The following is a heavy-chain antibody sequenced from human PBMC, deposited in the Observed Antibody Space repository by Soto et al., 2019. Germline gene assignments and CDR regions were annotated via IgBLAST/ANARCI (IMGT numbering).Heavy chain of an antibody. J-gene: IGHJ3*02. Sequence: GGSLRLSCAASGFTFISYAMSWVRQAPGKGLEWVSAISGSGGSTYYADSVKGRSTISRDNAKNSLYLQMNSLRAEDTAVYYCASDDYGDSYAFDIWGHGTMVTVSS. CDR3: ASDDYGDSYAFDI. V-gene: IGHV3-23*01. CDR2: ISGSGGST. CDR1: GFTFISYA. D-gene: IGHD4-17*01.